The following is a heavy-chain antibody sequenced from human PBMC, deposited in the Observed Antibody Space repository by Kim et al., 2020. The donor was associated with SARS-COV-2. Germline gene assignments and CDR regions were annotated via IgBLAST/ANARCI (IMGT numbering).Heavy chain of an antibody. CDR2: INHSGST. CDR3: ARGGYCSSTSCYLDP. Sequence: SETLSLTCAVYGGSFSGYYWSWIRQPPGKGLEWIGEINHSGSTNYNPSLKSRVTISVDTSKNQFSLKLSSVTAADTAVYYCARGGYCSSTSCYLDPWGQGTLVTVSS. J-gene: IGHJ5*02. D-gene: IGHD2-2*01. CDR1: GGSFSGYY. V-gene: IGHV4-34*01.